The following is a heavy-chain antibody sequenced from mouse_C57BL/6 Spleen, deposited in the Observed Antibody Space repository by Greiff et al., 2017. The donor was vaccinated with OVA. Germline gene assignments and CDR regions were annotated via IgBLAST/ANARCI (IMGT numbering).Heavy chain of an antibody. J-gene: IGHJ3*01. D-gene: IGHD1-1*01. CDR3: TQSRDYYGSSYPWFAY. CDR2: IRNKANNHAT. V-gene: IGHV6-6*01. CDR1: GFTFSDAW. Sequence: EVQLVESGGGLVQPGGSMKLSCAASGFTFSDAWMDWVRQSPEKGLEWVAEIRNKANNHATYYAESVKGRFTISRDDSKSSVYLQMNSLRAEDTGIYYCTQSRDYYGSSYPWFAYWGQGTLVTVSA.